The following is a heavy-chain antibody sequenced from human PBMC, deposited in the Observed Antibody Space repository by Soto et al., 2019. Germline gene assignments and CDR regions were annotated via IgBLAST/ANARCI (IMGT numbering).Heavy chain of an antibody. CDR3: AHAMLYCTGGSCSTWFDS. CDR2: IYWDDDK. CDR1: GFSLSTHGVG. J-gene: IGHJ5*01. V-gene: IGHV2-5*02. D-gene: IGHD2-15*01. Sequence: QITLKESGPTLVKPTQTLTLTCTFSGFSLSTHGVGVGWVRQPAGKALEWLALIYWDDDKRYSASLNSRLTLTKDTSKNQVVLTMTHMDPVDTATYYCAHAMLYCTGGSCSTWFDSWGQGTLVTVSS.